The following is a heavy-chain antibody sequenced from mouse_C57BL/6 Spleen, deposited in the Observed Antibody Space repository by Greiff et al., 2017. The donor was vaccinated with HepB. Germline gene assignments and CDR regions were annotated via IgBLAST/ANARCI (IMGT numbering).Heavy chain of an antibody. D-gene: IGHD1-1*01. Sequence: QVTLKESGPGILQSSQTLSLTCSFSGFSLSTSGMGVSWIRQPSGKGLEWLAHIYWDDDKRYNPSLKSRLTISKDTSRNQVFLKITSVDTADTATYYCARRARLLRYPHWYFDVWGTGTTVTVSS. V-gene: IGHV8-12*01. CDR3: ARRARLLRYPHWYFDV. J-gene: IGHJ1*03. CDR1: GFSLSTSGMG. CDR2: IYWDDDK.